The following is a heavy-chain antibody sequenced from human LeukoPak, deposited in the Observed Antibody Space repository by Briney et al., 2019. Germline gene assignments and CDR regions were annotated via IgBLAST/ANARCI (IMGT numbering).Heavy chain of an antibody. J-gene: IGHJ6*02. CDR3: ARDDILTPDYYYYYGMDV. D-gene: IGHD3-9*01. CDR1: GGTFSSYA. Sequence: SVKVSCKASGGTFSSYAISWVRQAPGQGLEWMGRIIPILGIANYAQKFQGRVTITADKSTSTAYMELSSLRSEDTAVYYCARDDILTPDYYYYYGMDVWGQGTTVTVSS. V-gene: IGHV1-69*04. CDR2: IIPILGIA.